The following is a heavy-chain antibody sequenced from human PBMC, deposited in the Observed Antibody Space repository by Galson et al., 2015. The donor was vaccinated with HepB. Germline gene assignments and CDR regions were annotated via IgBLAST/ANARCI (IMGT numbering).Heavy chain of an antibody. V-gene: IGHV3-30-3*01. CDR1: GFTFSSYA. J-gene: IGHJ6*02. D-gene: IGHD3-10*01. CDR3: ARDNPGSGRGGMDV. CDR2: ISYDGSNK. Sequence: SLRLSCAASGFTFSSYAMHWVRQAPGKGLEWVAVISYDGSNKYYADSVKGRFTISRDNSKNTLYLQMNSLRAEDTAVYYCARDNPGSGRGGMDVWGQGTTVTVSS.